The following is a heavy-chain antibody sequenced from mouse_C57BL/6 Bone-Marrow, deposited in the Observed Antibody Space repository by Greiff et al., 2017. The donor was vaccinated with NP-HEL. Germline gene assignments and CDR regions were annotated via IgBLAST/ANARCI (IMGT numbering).Heavy chain of an antibody. Sequence: DVKLVESGGDLVKPGGSLTLSCAASGFTFSSYGMSWVRQTPDKRLEWVATISSGGSYTYYPDSVKGRFTISRDNAKNTLYLQMSSLTSEDTARYNCARKGPHYYNYAMDYWGQGTTVTVSS. V-gene: IGHV5-6*02. CDR1: GFTFSSYG. D-gene: IGHD1-1*01. CDR3: ARKGPHYYNYAMDY. CDR2: ISSGGSYT. J-gene: IGHJ4*01.